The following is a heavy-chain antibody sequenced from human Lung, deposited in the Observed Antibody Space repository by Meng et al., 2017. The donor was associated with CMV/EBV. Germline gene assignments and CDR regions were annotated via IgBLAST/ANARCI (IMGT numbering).Heavy chain of an antibody. D-gene: IGHD2-2*01. CDR1: GYTFTSYG. Sequence: ASVXVSXKASGYTFTSYGISWVRQAPGQGLEWMGWISAYNGNTNYAQKLQGRVTMTTDTSTSTAYMELRSLRSDDTAVYYCARNRYCSSTSCYFDYWGHGTLVTVSS. CDR3: ARNRYCSSTSCYFDY. CDR2: ISAYNGNT. V-gene: IGHV1-18*01. J-gene: IGHJ4*01.